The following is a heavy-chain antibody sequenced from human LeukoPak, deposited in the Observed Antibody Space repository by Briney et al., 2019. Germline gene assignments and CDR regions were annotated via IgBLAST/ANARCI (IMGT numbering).Heavy chain of an antibody. CDR1: GDSVSSSIPA. Sequence: SRTLSLTCAISGDSVSSSIPAWNWIRQSPSRGLEWLGRTYYRSKWYYDYADSVKGRITINPDTSKNQFSLQLNSVTPEDTAVYYCARGARSAFDIWGRGTMVTVSS. V-gene: IGHV6-1*01. CDR3: ARGARSAFDI. J-gene: IGHJ3*02. CDR2: TYYRSKWYY.